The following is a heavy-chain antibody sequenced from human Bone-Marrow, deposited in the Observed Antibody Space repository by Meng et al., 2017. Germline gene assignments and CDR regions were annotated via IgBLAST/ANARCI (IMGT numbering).Heavy chain of an antibody. D-gene: IGHD3-10*01. CDR3: ARVDWSGGNPIDS. J-gene: IGHJ4*02. V-gene: IGHV4-4*02. Sequence: EQAAEVGLRLVQPSGTLSLTCAVSGGSIISIDWWTWVRRPPGKGLEWIGKIFHTGNTNFHPSLKSRVTISVDKSKNQFSLKLNSVTAADTAVYYWARVDWSGGNPIDSWGQGTLVTVSS. CDR2: IFHTGNT. CDR1: GGSIISIDW.